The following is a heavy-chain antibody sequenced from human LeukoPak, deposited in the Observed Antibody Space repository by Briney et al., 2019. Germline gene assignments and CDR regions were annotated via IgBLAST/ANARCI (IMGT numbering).Heavy chain of an antibody. V-gene: IGHV5-51*01. Sequence: GESLKISCKGSGYSFTRNWIGWVRQMPGKGLEWMGIIYPSDSDTRYSPSFQGQVTISADKSISTAYLQWSSLKASDTAMYYCASNYYDSSGSWFDPWGQGTLVTVSS. D-gene: IGHD3-22*01. CDR2: IYPSDSDT. CDR1: GYSFTRNW. J-gene: IGHJ5*02. CDR3: ASNYYDSSGSWFDP.